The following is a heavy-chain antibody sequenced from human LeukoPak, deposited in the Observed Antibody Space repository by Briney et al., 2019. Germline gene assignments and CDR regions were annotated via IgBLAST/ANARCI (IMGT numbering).Heavy chain of an antibody. Sequence: GGSLRLSCAASGFTFSSYGMHWVRQAPGKGLEWVAVISYDGSNKYYADSVKGRFTISRDNSKNTLYLQMNSLRAEDTAVYYCAKDRDYGDYVYFDLWGRGTLVTVSS. CDR2: ISYDGSNK. CDR1: GFTFSSYG. V-gene: IGHV3-30*18. CDR3: AKDRDYGDYVYFDL. D-gene: IGHD4-17*01. J-gene: IGHJ2*01.